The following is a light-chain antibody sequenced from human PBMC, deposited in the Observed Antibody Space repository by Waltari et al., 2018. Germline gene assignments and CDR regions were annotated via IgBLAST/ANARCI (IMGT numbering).Light chain of an antibody. V-gene: IGKV4-1*01. CDR2: WAS. CDR3: QQYYTSPST. CDR1: HSVFSTSNRENF. Sequence: DIVMTQYPASLAVSLGARATINCKSSHSVFSTSNRENFLGWYQQNPGQPPKLLFYWASTREPGVPDRFSASGSGTDFTLSISRLQAEDVSLYYCQQYYTSPSTFGQGPRLEI. J-gene: IGKJ5*01.